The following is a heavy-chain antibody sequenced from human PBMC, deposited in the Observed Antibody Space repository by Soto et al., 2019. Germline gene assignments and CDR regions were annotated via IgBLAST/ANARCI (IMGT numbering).Heavy chain of an antibody. J-gene: IGHJ4*02. Sequence: PAGSMRLSCETSVFTLSSYAMSWVRQAPGKGLEWVSSISRSGGSTNYADSVKGRFTISRDDSKNILSLQMNSLRAEDTAIYYCAKNYYFDCWGQGTLVTVSS. CDR3: AKNYYFDC. V-gene: IGHV3-23*01. D-gene: IGHD3-10*01. CDR1: VFTLSSYA. CDR2: ISRSGGST.